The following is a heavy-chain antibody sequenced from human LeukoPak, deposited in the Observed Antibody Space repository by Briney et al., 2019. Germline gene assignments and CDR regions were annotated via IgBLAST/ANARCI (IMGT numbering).Heavy chain of an antibody. Sequence: GGSLRLSCAASGFTFSSYGMHWVRQAPGKGLEWVAVISYDGSNKYYADSVKGRFTISRDNSKNTLYLQMNSLRAEDTAVYYCAAALTGSGYDPRAAYWGQGTLVTVSS. D-gene: IGHD5-12*01. CDR1: GFTFSSYG. J-gene: IGHJ4*02. CDR3: AAALTGSGYDPRAAY. CDR2: ISYDGSNK. V-gene: IGHV3-30*03.